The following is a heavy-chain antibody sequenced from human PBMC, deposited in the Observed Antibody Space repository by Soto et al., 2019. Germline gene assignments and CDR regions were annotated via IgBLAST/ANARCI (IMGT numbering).Heavy chain of an antibody. CDR1: GFTFSSYG. CDR2: ISYDGSNK. V-gene: IGHV3-30*18. CDR3: AKDSRWFGELFDAFFDY. Sequence: QVQLVESGGGVVQPGRSLRLSCAASGFTFSSYGMHWVRQAPGKGLGWVAVISYDGSNKYYADSVKGRFTISRDNSKNTLYLKMNSMRADDTAVYYCAKDSRWFGELFDAFFDYWGQGTLVTVSS. J-gene: IGHJ4*02. D-gene: IGHD3-10*01.